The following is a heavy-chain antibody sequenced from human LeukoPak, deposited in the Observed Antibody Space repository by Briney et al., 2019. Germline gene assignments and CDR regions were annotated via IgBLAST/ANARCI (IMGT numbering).Heavy chain of an antibody. V-gene: IGHV3-66*01. CDR2: IYSGGST. Sequence: GGSLRLSCAASEFSVGSNYMTWVRQAPGKGLEWVSLIYSGGSTYYADSVKGRFTISRDNAKNSLYLQMNSLRAEDTAVYYCARESDHSVSQVDFDLWGQGTMVTVSS. CDR1: EFSVGSNY. D-gene: IGHD1-14*01. J-gene: IGHJ3*01. CDR3: ARESDHSVSQVDFDL.